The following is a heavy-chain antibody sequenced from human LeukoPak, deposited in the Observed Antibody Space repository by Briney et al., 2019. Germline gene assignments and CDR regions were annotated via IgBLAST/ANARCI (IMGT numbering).Heavy chain of an antibody. D-gene: IGHD3-22*01. CDR2: IHYTGRT. Sequence: SETLSLTCTISRGSISTYYWSWIRQTPGTTLEWLGNIHYTGRTRYNPSLESRVTMSLDTPKNEFSLRLTSMTAADSAVYYCARGRPDPQNSDYWDYWGQGILVTVSS. CDR1: RGSISTYY. V-gene: IGHV4-59*13. J-gene: IGHJ4*02. CDR3: ARGRPDPQNSDYWDY.